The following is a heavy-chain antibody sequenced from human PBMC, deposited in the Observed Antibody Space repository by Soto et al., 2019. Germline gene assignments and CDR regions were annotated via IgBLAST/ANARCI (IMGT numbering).Heavy chain of an antibody. D-gene: IGHD3-3*01. J-gene: IGHJ4*02. Sequence: EVQLVESGGGLVQPGRSLRLSCAASGFTFDDYAMHWVRQAPGQGLEWVSGISWNSGSIGYADSVKGRFTISRDNAKNSLYLQMNSLRAEDTALYYCAKSYYDFWSGYYVFDYWGQGTLVTVSS. CDR2: ISWNSGSI. V-gene: IGHV3-9*01. CDR3: AKSYYDFWSGYYVFDY. CDR1: GFTFDDYA.